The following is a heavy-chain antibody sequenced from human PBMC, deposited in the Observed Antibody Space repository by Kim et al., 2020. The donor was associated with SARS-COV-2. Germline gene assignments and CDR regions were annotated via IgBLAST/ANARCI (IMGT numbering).Heavy chain of an antibody. CDR2: ILWKSGSS. V-gene: IGHV3-9*02. CDR3: VRDDSPGGGGY. CDR1: GFTADDYG. Sequence: GGSLRLSCVVAGFTADDYGMHWVRQGPGRGLEWVSGILWKSGSSGYADIVKGRFFISRDKSKNSLYLQLDSLRIEDTAFYYRVRDDSPGGGGYWGQGTL. J-gene: IGHJ4*02. D-gene: IGHD3-16*01.